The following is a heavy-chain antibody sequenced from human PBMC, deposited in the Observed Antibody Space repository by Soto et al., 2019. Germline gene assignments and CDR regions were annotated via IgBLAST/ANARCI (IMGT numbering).Heavy chain of an antibody. CDR3: ARQVQGWFDP. CDR2: IYYSGST. J-gene: IGHJ5*02. CDR1: GGSISSSSYY. V-gene: IGHV4-39*01. Sequence: QLQLQESGPGLVKPSETLSLTCTVSGGSISSSSYYWGWLRQPPGKGLEWIGRIYYSGSTYYNPSLKSRVTISVDTSKNQFSLQLSSVTAADTAVYYCARQVQGWFDPWGQGTLVTVSS.